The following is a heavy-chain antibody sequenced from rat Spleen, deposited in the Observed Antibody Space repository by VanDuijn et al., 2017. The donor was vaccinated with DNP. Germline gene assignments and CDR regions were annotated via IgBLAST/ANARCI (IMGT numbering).Heavy chain of an antibody. CDR2: INTGSERS. J-gene: IGHJ4*01. V-gene: IGHV1-43*01. CDR3: ARDYGYAMDA. D-gene: IGHD1-11*01. CDR1: GYTFTSYF. Sequence: QVQLQQSGAELAKPGSSVKISCKASGYTFTSYFIAWIKQTTGQGLEYIGYINTGSERSKYNEQFKGKATLTVDKSSTTAFMQLSGLTPDDSAIYYCARDYGYAMDAWGQGTSVTVSS.